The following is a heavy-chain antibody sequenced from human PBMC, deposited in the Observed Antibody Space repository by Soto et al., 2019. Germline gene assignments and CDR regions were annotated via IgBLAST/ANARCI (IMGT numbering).Heavy chain of an antibody. CDR1: VFSVHT. J-gene: IGHJ4*02. CDR3: ASPRSGPSPDLGF. D-gene: IGHD2-15*01. CDR2: VKPYSGDT. V-gene: IGHV1-2*02. Sequence: GASVKVSCKASVFSVHTIHWVRRAPGQGLEWMGWVKPYSGDTIYAQHFQGRVTMTTDTSITTVYMELNRITSDDTAVYFCASPRSGPSPDLGFWGQGTVVIVSS.